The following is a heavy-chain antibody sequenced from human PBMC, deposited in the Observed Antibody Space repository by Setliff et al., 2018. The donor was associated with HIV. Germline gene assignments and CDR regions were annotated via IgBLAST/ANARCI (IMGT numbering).Heavy chain of an antibody. CDR2: ISSGSSYI. J-gene: IGHJ2*01. CDR3: ARYRAAAVTWYFDL. D-gene: IGHD6-13*01. V-gene: IGHV3-21*01. Sequence: GGSLRLSCAASGFTFSSYSMNWVRQAPGKGLEWVSAISSGSSYIYYADSVKGRFTISRDNAKNSLYLQMNSLRAEDTAVYYCARYRAAAVTWYFDLWGRGTLVTVSS. CDR1: GFTFSSYS.